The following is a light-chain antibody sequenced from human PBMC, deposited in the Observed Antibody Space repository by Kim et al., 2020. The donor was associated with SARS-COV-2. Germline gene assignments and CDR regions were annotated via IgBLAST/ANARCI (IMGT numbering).Light chain of an antibody. CDR3: QKYNSAPWT. J-gene: IGKJ1*01. V-gene: IGKV1-27*01. Sequence: ASVGDRVTITCRASQGINNFLAWYQQRPGKVPKLLIYAASVVQSGVPSRFSASGSGTEFTLTISSLQPEDVATYYCQKYNSAPWTFGQGTKVEIK. CDR2: AAS. CDR1: QGINNF.